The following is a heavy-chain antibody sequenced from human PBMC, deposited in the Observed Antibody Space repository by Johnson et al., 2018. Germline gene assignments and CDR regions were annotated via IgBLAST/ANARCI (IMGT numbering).Heavy chain of an antibody. V-gene: IGHV4-39*01. CDR2: IYYSGST. J-gene: IGHJ4*02. CDR3: ARGTTIRPDN. Sequence: QVQLQESGPGLVQPSETLSLTCTVSGGSISSSGYFWDWIRQSPGKGLEWIGSIYYSGSTYHNPSLKSRVTISIEPSKNQLSLQLNSVTAADTAVYFCARGTTIRPDNLGQGTLVSVSS. CDR1: GGSISSSGYF. D-gene: IGHD5-12*01.